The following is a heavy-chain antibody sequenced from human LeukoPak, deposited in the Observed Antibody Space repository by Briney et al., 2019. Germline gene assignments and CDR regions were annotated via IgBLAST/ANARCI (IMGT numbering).Heavy chain of an antibody. D-gene: IGHD1-26*01. CDR1: GFTVSNTY. CDR2: IYSGDTT. J-gene: IGHJ4*02. Sequence: PGGSLRLSCAASGFTVSNTYMSWVRQAPGKGLEWVSLIYSGDTTYYADSVKGRFTISRDDSKNTLYLQMNSLRAEDTAVYYCAKDLGRYRNNYFDYWGQGTLVTVSS. CDR3: AKDLGRYRNNYFDY. V-gene: IGHV3-53*01.